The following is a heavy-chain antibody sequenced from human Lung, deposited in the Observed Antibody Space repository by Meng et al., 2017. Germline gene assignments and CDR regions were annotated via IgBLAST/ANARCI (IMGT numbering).Heavy chain of an antibody. V-gene: IGHV1-2*06. CDR1: GYTFTGYY. CDR3: ARGGSYSSDY. Sequence: QVQLVQSGAEVKKPGASLKVSCKASGYTFTGYYLHWVRQAPGQGLEWMGRINPKSGGTNYAQKFQGRVTMTRDTSISTAYIELSGLRSDDTAVYYCARGGSYSSDYWGQGTLVTVSS. D-gene: IGHD3-16*01. CDR2: INPKSGGT. J-gene: IGHJ4*02.